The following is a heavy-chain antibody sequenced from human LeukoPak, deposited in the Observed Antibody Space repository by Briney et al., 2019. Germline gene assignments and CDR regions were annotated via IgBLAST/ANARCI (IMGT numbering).Heavy chain of an antibody. Sequence: SETLSLTCAVSGGSISSGGYSWSWIRQPPGKGLEWIGEINHSGSTNYNPSLKSRVTISVDTSKNQFSLKLSSVTAADTAVYYCARVGYCSSTSCSYRHFQHWGQGTLVTVSS. J-gene: IGHJ1*01. CDR3: ARVGYCSSTSCSYRHFQH. D-gene: IGHD2-2*01. V-gene: IGHV4-34*01. CDR1: GGSISSGGYS. CDR2: INHSGST.